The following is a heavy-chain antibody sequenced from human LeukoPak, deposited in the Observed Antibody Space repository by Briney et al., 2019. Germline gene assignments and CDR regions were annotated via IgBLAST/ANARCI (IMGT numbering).Heavy chain of an antibody. J-gene: IGHJ6*03. CDR3: VRVIGAPNYYYYMDV. CDR1: GGSISTYY. Sequence: SETLSLTCTVSGGSISTYYWSWIRQPAGKGLEWIGRIYTSGSTNYNPSLKSRVTMSVDTSKNQFSLKLSSVTAADTAVYYCVRVIGAPNYYYYMDVWGKGTTVIVSS. CDR2: IYTSGST. D-gene: IGHD3-22*01. V-gene: IGHV4-4*07.